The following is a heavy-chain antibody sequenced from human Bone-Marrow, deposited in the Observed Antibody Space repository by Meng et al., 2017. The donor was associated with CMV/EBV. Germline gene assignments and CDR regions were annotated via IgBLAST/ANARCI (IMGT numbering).Heavy chain of an antibody. CDR3: AGNSESRH. J-gene: IGHJ4*02. V-gene: IGHV3-53*01. Sequence: GESLKISCAASGFRVGSEYMSWVRQAPGRGLEWVSLIYSGGITRYSGSVKGRFTISRDSSKNTLFLQMNSLRAEDTAVYYCAGNSESRHWGQGTLVTVSS. CDR2: IYSGGIT. CDR1: GFRVGSEY. D-gene: IGHD2/OR15-2a*01.